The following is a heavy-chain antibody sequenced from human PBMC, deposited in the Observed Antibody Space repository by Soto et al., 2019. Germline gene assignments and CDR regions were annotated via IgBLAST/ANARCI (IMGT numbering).Heavy chain of an antibody. Sequence: GWSLRLSCAASGFTFSSYSMNWVRQAPGKGLEWVSYISSSSGTIYYADSVKGRFTISRDNAKNSLYLQMNSLRAEDTAVYYCAREMAALNYFDYWGQGTLVTVSS. CDR1: GFTFSSYS. CDR3: AREMAALNYFDY. J-gene: IGHJ4*02. V-gene: IGHV3-48*01. CDR2: ISSSSGTI. D-gene: IGHD2-15*01.